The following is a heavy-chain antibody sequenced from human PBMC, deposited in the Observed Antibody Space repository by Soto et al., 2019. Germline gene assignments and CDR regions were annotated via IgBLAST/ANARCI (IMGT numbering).Heavy chain of an antibody. CDR3: ARGGATLFGVIDP. Sequence: ASVKVSCKASGYSFFSYYIHWVRQAPGQGLEWMGRFLASGGNTDYAQRFRGRISMTRDTSTTNTVSLELTSLTSDDTAVYYCARGGATLFGVIDPWGQGTLVTVSS. V-gene: IGHV1-46*01. D-gene: IGHD3-3*01. CDR2: FLASGGNT. J-gene: IGHJ5*02. CDR1: GYSFFSYY.